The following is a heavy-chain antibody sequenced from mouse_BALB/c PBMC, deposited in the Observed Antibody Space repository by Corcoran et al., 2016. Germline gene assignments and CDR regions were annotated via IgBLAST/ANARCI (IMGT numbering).Heavy chain of an antibody. CDR2: INTYTGEP. Sequence: QIQLVQSGPELKKPGETVKISCKASGYTFTNFGMNWVKQAPGKGLKWMGWINTYTGEPTYADDFKGRFAFSLETSASTAYLQINNLKSEDTATYFCAREPYAMDYWGQGTSVTVSS. V-gene: IGHV9-3-1*01. CDR1: GYTFTNFG. J-gene: IGHJ4*01. CDR3: AREPYAMDY.